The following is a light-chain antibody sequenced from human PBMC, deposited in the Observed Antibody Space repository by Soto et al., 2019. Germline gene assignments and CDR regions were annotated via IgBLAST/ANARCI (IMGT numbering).Light chain of an antibody. V-gene: IGLV3-21*02. J-gene: IGLJ1*01. CDR3: CSYAGGYTYV. Sequence: SYELTQPPSVSVAPGQTASFTCGGHNIWSKSVHWYQQKPGQAPILVIYDDDDRPSGIPGRFSGSKSGNTASLTISGLQAEDEADYFCCSYAGGYTYVFGTGTKLTVL. CDR1: NIWSKS. CDR2: DDD.